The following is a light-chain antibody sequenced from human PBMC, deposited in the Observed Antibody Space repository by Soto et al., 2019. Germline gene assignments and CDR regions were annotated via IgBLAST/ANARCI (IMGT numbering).Light chain of an antibody. CDR2: GAS. CDR3: QQFVGSSSP. V-gene: IGKV3-20*01. J-gene: IGKJ1*01. CDR1: QGVSSTY. Sequence: EIVLTQSPGTLSLSPGERATLSCRASQGVSSTYLAWYQQKPGQAPRLLIYGASFRATGIPDRFSGSGSGTDFTLTISRLEPEDFAVYYCQQFVGSSSPFGQGTKVQIK.